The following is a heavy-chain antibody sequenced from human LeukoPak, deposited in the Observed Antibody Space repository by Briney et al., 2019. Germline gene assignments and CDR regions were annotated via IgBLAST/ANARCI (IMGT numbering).Heavy chain of an antibody. Sequence: GGSLRLSCAASGFTVGSNTMSWVRQAPGKGLEWVSIIYSGGSTSYADSVKGRFTISRDNSKNTLYLQMNSLRTEDTAVYYCARGGSYFDISGYYFYWGQGSLVTVSS. J-gene: IGHJ4*02. CDR2: IYSGGST. CDR3: ARGGSYFDISGYYFY. CDR1: GFTVGSNT. D-gene: IGHD3-22*01. V-gene: IGHV3-66*01.